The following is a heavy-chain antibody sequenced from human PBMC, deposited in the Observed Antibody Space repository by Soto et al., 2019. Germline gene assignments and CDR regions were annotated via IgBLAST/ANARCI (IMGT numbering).Heavy chain of an antibody. D-gene: IGHD6-19*01. V-gene: IGHV4-59*01. CDR3: AREAVAGTFDY. Sequence: SETLCLTCTVSGGSISSYYWSWIRQPPRKGLEWIGYIYYSGSTNYNPSLKSRVTISVDTSKNQFSLKLSSVTAADTAVYYCAREAVAGTFDYWGQGTLVT. CDR1: GGSISSYY. CDR2: IYYSGST. J-gene: IGHJ4*02.